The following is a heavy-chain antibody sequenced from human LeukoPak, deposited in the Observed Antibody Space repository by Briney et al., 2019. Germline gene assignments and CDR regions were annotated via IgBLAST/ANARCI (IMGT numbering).Heavy chain of an antibody. Sequence: GGSLRLSCAASGFTFSSYSMNWVRQAPGEGLEWVSSISSSSSYIYYADSVKGRFTISRDNAKNSLYLQMNSLRAEDTAVYYCAREGSGLHFDYWGQGTLVTVSS. D-gene: IGHD6-19*01. J-gene: IGHJ4*02. CDR2: ISSSSSYI. V-gene: IGHV3-21*01. CDR1: GFTFSSYS. CDR3: AREGSGLHFDY.